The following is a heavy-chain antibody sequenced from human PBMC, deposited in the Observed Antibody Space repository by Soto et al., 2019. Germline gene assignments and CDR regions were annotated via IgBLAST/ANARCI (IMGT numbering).Heavy chain of an antibody. Sequence: EVQLVESGGGLVQPGRSLRLSCAASGFTFDDYAIHWVRQAPGKGLEWVSGITWNSGNIDYADSVKGRFTISRDNAKNSLYLQMSSLRPEDTAIYFCSRGRALVQLGYCFDPWGQGTLVTVSS. CDR1: GFTFDDYA. J-gene: IGHJ5*02. CDR3: SRGRALVQLGYCFDP. CDR2: ITWNSGNI. V-gene: IGHV3-9*01. D-gene: IGHD1-26*01.